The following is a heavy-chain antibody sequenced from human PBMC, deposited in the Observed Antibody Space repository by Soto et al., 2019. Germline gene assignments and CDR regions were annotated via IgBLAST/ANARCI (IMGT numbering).Heavy chain of an antibody. V-gene: IGHV3-30*18. D-gene: IGHD3-3*01. CDR2: ISYDGSNK. J-gene: IGHJ6*02. Sequence: QVQLVESGGGVVQPGRSLRLSCAASGFTFSSYGMHWVCQAPGKGLEWVAVISYDGSNKYYADSVKGRFTISRDNSKNTLYLQMNSLRAEDTAVYYCAKPYYDFWSDNYGMDVWGQGTTVTVSS. CDR1: GFTFSSYG. CDR3: AKPYYDFWSDNYGMDV.